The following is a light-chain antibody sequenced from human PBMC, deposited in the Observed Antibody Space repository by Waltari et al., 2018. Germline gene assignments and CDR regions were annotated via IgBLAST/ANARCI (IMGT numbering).Light chain of an antibody. CDR3: QQYDISPLT. CDR2: GAS. CDR1: QTDRTTY. V-gene: IGKV3-20*01. Sequence: EIVLTQSPGTLSLSPGARATLSCRASQTDRTTYLAWYQQKPGQAPTLLIYGASSRATGIPDRFSGSGSGTDFSLTISSLEPEDFAVYYCQQYDISPLTFGGGTKVEIK. J-gene: IGKJ4*01.